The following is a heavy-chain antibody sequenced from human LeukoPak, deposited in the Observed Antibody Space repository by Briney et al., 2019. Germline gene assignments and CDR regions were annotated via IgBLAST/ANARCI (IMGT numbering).Heavy chain of an antibody. CDR3: ARGGYCSGGSCYVLRYYYYYGMDV. V-gene: IGHV4-39*01. CDR1: GGSISSSSYY. Sequence: PSETLSLTCTVSGGSISSSSYYWGWIRQPPGKGLEWIGSTYYSGSTYYNPSLKSRVTISVDTSKNQFSLKLSSVTAADTAVYFGARGGYCSGGSCYVLRYYYYYGMDVWGQGTTVTVSS. D-gene: IGHD2-15*01. CDR2: TYYSGST. J-gene: IGHJ6*02.